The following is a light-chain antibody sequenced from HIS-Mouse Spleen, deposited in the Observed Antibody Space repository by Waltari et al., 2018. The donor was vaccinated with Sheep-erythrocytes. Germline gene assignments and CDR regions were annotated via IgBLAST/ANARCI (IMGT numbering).Light chain of an antibody. J-gene: IGLJ2*01. CDR2: DVS. Sequence: QSALTQPRSVSGSPGRSVTIPCTGTSGDVGGYDYVPWYQQHPGKAPKLMIYDVSKRPSGVPDRFSGPKSGNTASLTISGLQAEDEADYYCCSYAGSYTFVVFGGGTKLTVL. V-gene: IGLV2-11*01. CDR3: CSYAGSYTFVV. CDR1: SGDVGGYDY.